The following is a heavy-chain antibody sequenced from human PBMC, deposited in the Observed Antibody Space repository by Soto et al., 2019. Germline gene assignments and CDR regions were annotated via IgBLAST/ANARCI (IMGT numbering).Heavy chain of an antibody. CDR3: ARTPSA. J-gene: IGHJ5*02. Sequence: SETLSLTCAVSGGSIGSGGYSWSWIRQPPGKGLEWIGYIYHSGSTYYNPSLKSRVTISVDRSKNQFSLKLSSVTAADTAVYYCARTPSAWGQGTLVTVS. CDR1: GGSIGSGGYS. V-gene: IGHV4-30-2*01. CDR2: IYHSGST.